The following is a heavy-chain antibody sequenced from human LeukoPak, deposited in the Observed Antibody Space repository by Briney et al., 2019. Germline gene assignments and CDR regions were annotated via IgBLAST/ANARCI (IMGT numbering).Heavy chain of an antibody. Sequence: PSETLSLTCTVSGGSISSGSYYWSWIRQPAGKGLEWIGRIYTSGSTNYNPSLKSRVTISVDTSKNQFSLKLSSVTAADTAVYYCASYRKGCSSTSCPGRLDPWGQGTLVTVSS. D-gene: IGHD2-2*01. CDR1: GGSISSGSYY. V-gene: IGHV4-61*02. CDR2: IYTSGST. CDR3: ASYRKGCSSTSCPGRLDP. J-gene: IGHJ5*02.